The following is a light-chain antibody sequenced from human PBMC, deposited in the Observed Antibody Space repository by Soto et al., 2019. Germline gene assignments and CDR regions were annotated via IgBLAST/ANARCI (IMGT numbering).Light chain of an antibody. CDR1: QSVGGNY. J-gene: IGKJ2*01. CDR2: AAS. CDR3: QQYGSSLLT. V-gene: IGKV3-20*01. Sequence: EIVLTQSPGTLSLSPGERATLSCRASQSVGGNYLAWYQQKPGQAPRLLVYAASTRATGIPDRFSGSGSGTDFSLTISRLEPDDFAVYYCQQYGSSLLTFGQGTKLEIK.